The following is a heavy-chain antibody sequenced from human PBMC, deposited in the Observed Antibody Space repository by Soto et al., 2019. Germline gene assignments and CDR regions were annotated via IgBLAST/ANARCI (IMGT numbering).Heavy chain of an antibody. Sequence: TSETLSLTCTVSGGSISSYYWSWIRQPPGKGLEWIGYIYYSGSTNYNPSLKSRVTISVDTSKNQFSLKLSSVTAADTAVYYCAWLVWFGELFWWFAPWGQGTLVTVSS. D-gene: IGHD3-10*01. J-gene: IGHJ5*02. CDR2: IYYSGST. V-gene: IGHV4-59*08. CDR1: GGSISSYY. CDR3: AWLVWFGELFWWFAP.